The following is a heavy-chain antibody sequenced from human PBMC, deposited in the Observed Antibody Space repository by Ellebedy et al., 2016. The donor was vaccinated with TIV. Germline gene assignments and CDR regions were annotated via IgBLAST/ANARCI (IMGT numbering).Heavy chain of an antibody. J-gene: IGHJ3*02. CDR2: IIPILGIA. CDR1: GYTFTSYY. V-gene: IGHV1-69*02. D-gene: IGHD3-16*01. Sequence: AASVKVSCKASGYTFTSYYMHWVRQAPGQGLEWMGRIIPILGIANYAQKFQGRVTITADKSTSTAYMELSSLRSEDTAVYYCARRDHTSGAFDIWGQGTMVTVSS. CDR3: ARRDHTSGAFDI.